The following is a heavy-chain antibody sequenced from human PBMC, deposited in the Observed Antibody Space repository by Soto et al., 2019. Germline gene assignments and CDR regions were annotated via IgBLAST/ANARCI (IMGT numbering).Heavy chain of an antibody. CDR3: ARLITVERTYYYYGMDV. Sequence: QVQLVQSGAEVKKPGSSVKVSCKASGGTFSSYAISWVRQAPGQGLEWMGGIIPIFGTANYAQKFRGRVTITADKSTSTAYMELSSLRSEDTAVYYCARLITVERTYYYYGMDVWGQGTTVTVSS. J-gene: IGHJ6*02. CDR1: GGTFSSYA. V-gene: IGHV1-69*06. CDR2: IIPIFGTA. D-gene: IGHD3-10*01.